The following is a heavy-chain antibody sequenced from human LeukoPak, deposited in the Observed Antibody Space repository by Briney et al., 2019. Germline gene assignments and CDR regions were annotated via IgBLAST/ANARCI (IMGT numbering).Heavy chain of an antibody. CDR1: GGSFSGYY. J-gene: IGHJ4*02. CDR3: ARGGQGFDY. Sequence: SETLSLTCAVYGGSFSGYYWSWIRQPPGKGLEWIGEINHSGSTNYNPSLKSRVTISVDTSKNQFSPKLSSVTAADTAVYYCARGGQGFDYWGQGTLVTVSS. CDR2: INHSGST. V-gene: IGHV4-34*01.